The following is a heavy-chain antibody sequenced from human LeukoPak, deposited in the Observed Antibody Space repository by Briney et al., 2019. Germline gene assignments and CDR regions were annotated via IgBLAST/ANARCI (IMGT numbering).Heavy chain of an antibody. CDR1: GGSISSYY. CDR3: AREAPTTVTTRPRWFDP. J-gene: IGHJ5*02. V-gene: IGHV4-4*07. D-gene: IGHD4-17*01. CDR2: IYTSGST. Sequence: SETLSLTCTVSGGSISSYYWSWIRQPAGKGLEWIGRIYTSGSTNYNPSLKSRVTMSVDTSKNQFSLKLSSVTTADTAVYYCAREAPTTVTTRPRWFDPRGQGTLVTVSS.